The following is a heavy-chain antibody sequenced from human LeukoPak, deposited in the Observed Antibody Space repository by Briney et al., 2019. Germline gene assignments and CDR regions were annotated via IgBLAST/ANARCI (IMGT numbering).Heavy chain of an antibody. CDR2: IYSNGNT. CDR1: GGSISSYY. J-gene: IGHJ4*02. D-gene: IGHD3-3*01. Sequence: SETLSLTCTVSGGSISSYYWSWIRQPPGKGLEWIGYIYSNGNTKYNPSLKSRVTISVDTSKNQFSLKLSSVTAADTAVYYCAREIRFLEWFDNWGQGILVTVSS. CDR3: AREIRFLEWFDN. V-gene: IGHV4-59*01.